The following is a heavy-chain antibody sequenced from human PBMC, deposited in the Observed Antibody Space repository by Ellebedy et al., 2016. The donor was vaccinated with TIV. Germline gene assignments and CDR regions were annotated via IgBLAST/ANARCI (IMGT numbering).Heavy chain of an antibody. CDR2: IKQDGSEQ. CDR1: GFTFTYYW. Sequence: GESLKISCAASGFTFTYYWMSWVRQAPGKGLEWVANIKQDGSEQNYVDSVKGRFTISRDKAKNSLYLQMNSLRAEDTAVYYCASLRVRNNYLDHWGQGTLVTVSS. J-gene: IGHJ4*02. D-gene: IGHD2/OR15-2a*01. V-gene: IGHV3-7*01. CDR3: ASLRVRNNYLDH.